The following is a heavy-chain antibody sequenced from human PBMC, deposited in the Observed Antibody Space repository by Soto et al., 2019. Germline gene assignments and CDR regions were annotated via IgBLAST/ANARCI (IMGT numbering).Heavy chain of an antibody. CDR3: ARGRLGYCSGGSCYSPARWFDP. Sequence: SETLSLTCTVSGGSISSYYWSWIRQPAGKGLEWIGRIYTSGSTNYNPSLKSRVTMSVDTSKNQFSLKMSSVTAADTAVYYCARGRLGYCSGGSCYSPARWFDPWGQGTLVTVSS. CDR2: IYTSGST. V-gene: IGHV4-4*07. CDR1: GGSISSYY. J-gene: IGHJ5*02. D-gene: IGHD2-15*01.